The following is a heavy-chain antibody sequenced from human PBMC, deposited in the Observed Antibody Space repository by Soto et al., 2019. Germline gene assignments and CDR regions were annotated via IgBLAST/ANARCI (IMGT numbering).Heavy chain of an antibody. Sequence: QVQLQESGPGLVKPSQTLSLTCTVSGGSISSGGYYWSWIRQHPGKGLEWIGYIYYSGSTYYNPSLKSRVPISVDTSKNQFSLKLSSVTAADTAVYYCARGGMVRGVIHYWGQGTLVTVSS. J-gene: IGHJ4*02. CDR3: ARGGMVRGVIHY. CDR1: GGSISSGGYY. D-gene: IGHD3-10*01. CDR2: IYYSGST. V-gene: IGHV4-31*03.